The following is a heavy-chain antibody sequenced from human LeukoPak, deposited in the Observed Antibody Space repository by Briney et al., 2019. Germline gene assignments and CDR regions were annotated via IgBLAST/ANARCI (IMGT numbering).Heavy chain of an antibody. V-gene: IGHV3-30*04. Sequence: PGGSLRLSCAASGFTFSSYAMHWVRQAPGKGLEWVAVISYDGSNKYYADSVKGRFTISRDNSKNTLCLQMNSLRAEDTAVYYCASCGGIQLWSYIDYWGQGTLVTVSS. D-gene: IGHD5-18*01. J-gene: IGHJ4*02. CDR1: GFTFSSYA. CDR3: ASCGGIQLWSYIDY. CDR2: ISYDGSNK.